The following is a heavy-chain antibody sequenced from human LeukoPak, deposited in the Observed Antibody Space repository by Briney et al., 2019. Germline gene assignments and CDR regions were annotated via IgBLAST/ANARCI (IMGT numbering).Heavy chain of an antibody. D-gene: IGHD5-24*01. CDR3: AREVPLWLQPYYYMDV. Sequence: PSETLSLTCTVSGGSISSYYWSWIRQPPGKGLEWIGYIYYSGSTNYNPSLKSRVTISVDTSKNQFSLKLSSVTAADTAVYYCAREVPLWLQPYYYMDVWGKGTTVTVSS. CDR2: IYYSGST. J-gene: IGHJ6*03. CDR1: GGSISSYY. V-gene: IGHV4-59*12.